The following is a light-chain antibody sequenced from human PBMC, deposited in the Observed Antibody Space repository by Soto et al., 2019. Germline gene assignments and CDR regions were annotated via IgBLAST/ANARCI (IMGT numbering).Light chain of an antibody. CDR1: SSDVGAYDF. V-gene: IGLV2-14*03. CDR3: SSHTTSNTRV. Sequence: QSVLTQPASVSGYPGQSIAISCTGTSSDVGAYDFVSWYQQHPDKAPKLLIYEVSNRPSGVSDRFSGSKSVNTATLTISGLQAEDEADYYCSSHTTSNTRVFGTGTKVTVL. J-gene: IGLJ1*01. CDR2: EVS.